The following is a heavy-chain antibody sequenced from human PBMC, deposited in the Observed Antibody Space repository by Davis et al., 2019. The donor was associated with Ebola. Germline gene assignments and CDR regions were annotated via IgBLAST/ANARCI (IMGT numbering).Heavy chain of an antibody. CDR3: ARGNYGDYIVLYYYNMDV. CDR2: IYHSGST. D-gene: IGHD4-17*01. J-gene: IGHJ6*02. Sequence: MPSETLSLTCAVSGGSISSSNWWSWVRQPPGKGLEWIGEIYHSGSTNYNPSLKGRVTISVDKSKSEFSLRLSSVTAADTAVYYCARGNYGDYIVLYYYNMDVWGQGTTVTVSS. CDR1: GGSISSSNW. V-gene: IGHV4-4*02.